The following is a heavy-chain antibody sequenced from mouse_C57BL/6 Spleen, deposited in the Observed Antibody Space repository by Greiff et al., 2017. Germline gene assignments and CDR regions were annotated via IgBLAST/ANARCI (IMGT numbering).Heavy chain of an antibody. CDR3: ARHVGYYDY. CDR2: ISSGGSYT. Sequence: EVQVVESGGDLVKPGGSLKLSCAASGFTFSSYGMSWVRQTPDKRLEWVATISSGGSYTYYPDSVKGRFTISRDNAKNTLYLQMSSLKSEDTAMYYCARHVGYYDYWGQGTTLTVSS. CDR1: GFTFSSYG. V-gene: IGHV5-6*01. J-gene: IGHJ2*01. D-gene: IGHD2-3*01.